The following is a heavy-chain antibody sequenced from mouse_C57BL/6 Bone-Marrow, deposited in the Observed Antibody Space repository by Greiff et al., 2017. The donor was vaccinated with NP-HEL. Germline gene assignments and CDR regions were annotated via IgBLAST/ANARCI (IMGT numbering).Heavy chain of an antibody. J-gene: IGHJ1*03. CDR2: ISSGSSTF. CDR3: ARRAWRYFDV. V-gene: IGHV5-17*01. CDR1: GFTFSDYG. Sequence: EVKLVESGGGLVKPGGSLKLSCAASGFTFSDYGMHWVRQAPEKGLEWVAYISSGSSTFYYADTVKGRFTISRDNAKNTLFLQMTSLRSEDTAMYYCARRAWRYFDVWGTGTTVTVSS.